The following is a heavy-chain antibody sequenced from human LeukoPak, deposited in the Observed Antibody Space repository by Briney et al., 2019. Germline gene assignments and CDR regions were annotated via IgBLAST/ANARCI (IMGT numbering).Heavy chain of an antibody. CDR2: IKQDGSGK. V-gene: IGHV3-7*02. J-gene: IGHJ4*02. Sequence: GGSLRLSCAASGFTFSSYWMTWVRQAPGKGLEWVANIKQDGSGKYYVDSVKGRFTVSRDNARNSLCLQMNSLRAEDTAVYYCASGGELDYWGQGTLVTVSS. CDR1: GFTFSSYW. D-gene: IGHD3-16*01. CDR3: ASGGELDY.